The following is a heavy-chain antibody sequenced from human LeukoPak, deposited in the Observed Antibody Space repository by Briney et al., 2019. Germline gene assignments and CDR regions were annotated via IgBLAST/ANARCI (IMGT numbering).Heavy chain of an antibody. CDR2: FDPEDGET. CDR3: ATGYYYDSGGYYGQMPYY. J-gene: IGHJ4*02. CDR1: GYTLTELS. Sequence: GASVKVSCKVSGYTLTELSMHWVRQAPGKGLEWMGGFDPEDGETIYAQKFQGRVTMTEDTSTDTAYMELSSLRSEDTAVYYCATGYYYDSGGYYGQMPYYWGQGTLVTVSS. V-gene: IGHV1-24*01. D-gene: IGHD3-22*01.